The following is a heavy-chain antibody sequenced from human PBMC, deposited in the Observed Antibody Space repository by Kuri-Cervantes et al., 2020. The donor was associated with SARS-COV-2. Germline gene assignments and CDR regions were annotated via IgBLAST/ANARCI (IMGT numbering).Heavy chain of an antibody. CDR1: GGSISSHY. V-gene: IGHV4-59*11. Sequence: GSLRLSCTVSGGSISSHYWSWIRQPPGKGLEWIGYIYYSGSTNYNPSLKSRVTISVDTSKNQFSLELSSVTAADTAVYYCARSGGYPYCCYYMDVWGKGTTVTVSS. J-gene: IGHJ6*03. CDR2: IYYSGST. CDR3: ARSGGYPYCCYYMDV. D-gene: IGHD1-26*01.